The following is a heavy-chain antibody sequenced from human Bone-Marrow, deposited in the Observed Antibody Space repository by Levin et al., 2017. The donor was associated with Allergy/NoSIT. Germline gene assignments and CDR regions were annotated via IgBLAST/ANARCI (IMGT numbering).Heavy chain of an antibody. Sequence: PGGSLRLSCAASGFSFSSYWMTWVRQTPGKGLEWVANIKQDGSEKYYVDSVKGRFTISRDNAKNSLYLQMNSLRAEDTAVYYCARDRAIAVAGTDYWGQGTLVTVSS. D-gene: IGHD6-19*01. V-gene: IGHV3-7*01. J-gene: IGHJ4*02. CDR3: ARDRAIAVAGTDY. CDR2: IKQDGSEK. CDR1: GFSFSSYW.